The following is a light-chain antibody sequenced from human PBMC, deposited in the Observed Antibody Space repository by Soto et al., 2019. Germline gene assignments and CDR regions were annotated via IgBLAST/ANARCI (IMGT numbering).Light chain of an antibody. CDR1: SGSVSTSYY. CDR3: VLYMGSGTWV. V-gene: IGLV8-61*01. CDR2: STN. J-gene: IGLJ3*02. Sequence: VVTQEPSFSVSPGGTVTLTCGLSSGSVSTSYYPSWYQQTPGQAPRTLIYSTNTRSSGVPDRFSGSILGNKAALTITGAQADDESDYYCVLYMGSGTWVFGGGTKLTVL.